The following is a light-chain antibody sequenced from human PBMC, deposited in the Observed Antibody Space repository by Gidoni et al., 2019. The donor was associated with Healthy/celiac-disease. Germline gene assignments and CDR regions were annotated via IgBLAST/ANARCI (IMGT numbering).Light chain of an antibody. Sequence: DIQMTQSPSSLSESVGDRVTITFQASQDISNYLTCDHQKPVKAPKLLIYDASNLDTGVPSRVSGSGSGTDFTFTISSLQPEDIATYYCQQYANLPLTFGGGTKVEIK. CDR2: DAS. J-gene: IGKJ4*01. CDR1: QDISNY. CDR3: QQYANLPLT. V-gene: IGKV1-33*01.